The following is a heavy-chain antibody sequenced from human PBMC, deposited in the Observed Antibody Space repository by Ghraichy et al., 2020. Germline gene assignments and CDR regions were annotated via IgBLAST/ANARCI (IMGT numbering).Heavy chain of an antibody. CDR1: GGSISSSSYY. Sequence: SETLSLTCTVSGGSISSSSYYWGWIRQPPGKGLEWIGSIYYSGSTYYNPSLKSRVTISVDTSKNQFSLKLSSVTAADTAVYYCARHDPDVDTALGYYFDYWGQGTLVTVSS. V-gene: IGHV4-39*01. CDR2: IYYSGST. CDR3: ARHDPDVDTALGYYFDY. D-gene: IGHD5-18*01. J-gene: IGHJ4*02.